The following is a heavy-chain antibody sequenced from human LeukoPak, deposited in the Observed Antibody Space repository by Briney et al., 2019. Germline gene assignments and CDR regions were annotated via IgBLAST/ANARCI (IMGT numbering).Heavy chain of an antibody. V-gene: IGHV3-30*02. D-gene: IGHD6-13*01. Sequence: GGSLRLSCAASGFTFSSYAMHWVRQAPGKGLEWVAFVHYDGSNNYYADSVKGRFTISRDNSKNTLYLQMNTLRADDTAVYYCAKDHGSSDWYYFDYWGQGTLVTVSS. CDR2: VHYDGSNN. CDR3: AKDHGSSDWYYFDY. J-gene: IGHJ4*02. CDR1: GFTFSSYA.